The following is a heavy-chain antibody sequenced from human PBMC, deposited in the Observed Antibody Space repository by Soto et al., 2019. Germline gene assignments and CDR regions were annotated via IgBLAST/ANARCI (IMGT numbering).Heavy chain of an antibody. V-gene: IGHV1-69*13. CDR1: GGTFSSYA. CDR2: IIPMFGSA. D-gene: IGHD2-2*01. CDR3: ARGTRDCSTTSCYSPQGYYRHDMDV. Sequence: SVKVSCKASGGTFSSYAISWVRQAPGQGLEWMGGIIPMFGSATYVQKFRGRVTITADESTSTSYMDLSSLRSEDSAVYYFARGTRDCSTTSCYSPQGYYRHDMDVWGPGTTVTVSS. J-gene: IGHJ6*02.